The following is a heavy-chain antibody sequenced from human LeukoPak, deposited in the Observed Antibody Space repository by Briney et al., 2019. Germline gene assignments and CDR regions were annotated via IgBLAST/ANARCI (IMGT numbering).Heavy chain of an antibody. CDR3: ASKWFGEFPV. CDR2: ISSSSSYI. D-gene: IGHD3-10*01. V-gene: IGHV3-21*01. Sequence: GGSLRLSCAASGFTFSSDSMNWVRQAPGKGLEGGSSISSSSSYIYYADSVKGRFTISRDNAKNSLYLQMNSLRAEDTAVYYCASKWFGEFPVWGQGTTVTVSS. CDR1: GFTFSSDS. J-gene: IGHJ6*02.